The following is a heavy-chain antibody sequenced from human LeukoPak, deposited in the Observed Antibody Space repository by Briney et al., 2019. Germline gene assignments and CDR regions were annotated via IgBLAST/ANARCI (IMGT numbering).Heavy chain of an antibody. CDR1: AFTFSNYA. CDR2: ISSGTGGRT. V-gene: IGHV3-23*01. CDR3: AKEWGYYGSGTSYFDQ. D-gene: IGHD3-10*01. Sequence: GGSLRLSCAASAFTFSNYAMSWVRQAPGKGLEWVSAISSGTGGRTYYADSVKGRFTISRDNSKNTLFAQMNNLRADDTAVYHCAKEWGYYGSGTSYFDQWGQGTLVTVSS. J-gene: IGHJ4*02.